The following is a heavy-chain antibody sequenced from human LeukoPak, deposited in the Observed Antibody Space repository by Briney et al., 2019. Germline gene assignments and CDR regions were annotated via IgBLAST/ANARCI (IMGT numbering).Heavy chain of an antibody. D-gene: IGHD1-26*01. V-gene: IGHV3-33*08. CDR2: IWYDGSNK. CDR3: ARVQRELAFDY. CDR1: GFTFSSYA. J-gene: IGHJ4*02. Sequence: GGSLRLSCAASGFTFSSYAMHWVRQAPGKGLEWVAVIWYDGSNKYYADSVKGRFTISRDNSKNTLYLQMNSLRAEDTAVYYCARVQRELAFDYWGQGTLVTVSS.